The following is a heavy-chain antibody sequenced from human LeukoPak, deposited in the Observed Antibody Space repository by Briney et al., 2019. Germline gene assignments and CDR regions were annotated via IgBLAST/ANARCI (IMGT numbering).Heavy chain of an antibody. CDR2: MNPNSGNT. V-gene: IGHV1-8*03. D-gene: IGHD6-13*01. Sequence: ASVKVSCKASGYTFTSYDINWVRQATGQGLEWMGWMNPNSGNTGYAQKFQGRVTITRNTSISTAYMELSSPRSEDTAVYYCARGGSSWYNYYYYMDVWGKGTTVTVSS. CDR3: ARGGSSWYNYYYYMDV. J-gene: IGHJ6*03. CDR1: GYTFTSYD.